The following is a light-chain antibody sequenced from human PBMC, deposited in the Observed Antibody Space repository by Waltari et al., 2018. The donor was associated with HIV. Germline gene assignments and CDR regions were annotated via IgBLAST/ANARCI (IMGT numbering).Light chain of an antibody. CDR3: SSYTSTSTYV. CDR1: NSDVGGYNY. V-gene: IGLV2-14*01. Sequence: QSALTQPDSMSGSLGQSITISCTGSNSDVGGYNYVSWYQHHPGKAPKLMIYEVTKRPSRVSDRFSGSKSDNTASLTISGLQADDEADYYCSSYTSTSTYVFGLGTKVTVL. J-gene: IGLJ1*01. CDR2: EVT.